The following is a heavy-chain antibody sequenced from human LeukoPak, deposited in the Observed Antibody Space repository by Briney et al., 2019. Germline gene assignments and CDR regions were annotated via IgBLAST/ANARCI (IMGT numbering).Heavy chain of an antibody. CDR2: ISAYNGNT. Sequence: ASVKVSCKASGYTFTSYGISWVRQAPGQGLEWMGWISAYNGNTNYAQKLQGRVTMTTDTSTSTAYMELRSLRSDDTAVYYCARDRTIFGPKGYFVYWGQGTLVTVSS. CDR3: ARDRTIFGPKGYFVY. J-gene: IGHJ4*02. D-gene: IGHD3-3*01. V-gene: IGHV1-18*04. CDR1: GYTFTSYG.